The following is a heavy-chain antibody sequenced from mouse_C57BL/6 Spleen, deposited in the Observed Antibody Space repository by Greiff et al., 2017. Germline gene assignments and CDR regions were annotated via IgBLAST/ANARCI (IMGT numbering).Heavy chain of an antibody. CDR3: APRNFAWFAY. CDR2: ISSGSSTI. Sequence: DVKLQESGGGLVKPGGSLKLSCAASGFTFSDYGMHWVRQAPEKGLEWVAYISSGSSTIYYADTVKGRFTISRDNAKNTLFLQMTSLRSEDTAMYYCAPRNFAWFAYWGQGTLVTVSA. J-gene: IGHJ3*01. V-gene: IGHV5-17*01. CDR1: GFTFSDYG.